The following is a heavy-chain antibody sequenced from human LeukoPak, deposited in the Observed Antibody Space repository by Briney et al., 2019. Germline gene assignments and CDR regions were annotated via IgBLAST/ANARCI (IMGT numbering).Heavy chain of an antibody. CDR3: AREIGLPGVVIERGGDYYYYYGMDV. CDR2: IKQDGSEK. J-gene: IGHJ6*02. D-gene: IGHD3-3*01. V-gene: IGHV3-7*01. Sequence: GGSLRLSCAASGFTFSSYWMSWVRQAPGKGLEWVANIKQDGSEKYYVDSVKGRFTISRDNAKNSLYLQMNSLRAEDTAVYYCAREIGLPGVVIERGGDYYYYYGMDVWGQGTTVTVSS. CDR1: GFTFSSYW.